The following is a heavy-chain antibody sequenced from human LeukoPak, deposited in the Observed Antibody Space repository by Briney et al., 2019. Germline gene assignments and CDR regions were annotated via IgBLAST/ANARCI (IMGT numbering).Heavy chain of an antibody. CDR3: ARGKITFGGIVSDY. V-gene: IGHV4-59*01. CDR1: GGSISGYY. D-gene: IGHD3-16*01. J-gene: IGHJ4*02. Sequence: PSETLSLTCPVSGGSISGYYWSWIRQPPRKGLEWIGYIYYSGSTNYNPSLESRVTISVDTSKNQFSLKLSSVTAADTAVYYCARGKITFGGIVSDYWGQGTLVTVSS. CDR2: IYYSGST.